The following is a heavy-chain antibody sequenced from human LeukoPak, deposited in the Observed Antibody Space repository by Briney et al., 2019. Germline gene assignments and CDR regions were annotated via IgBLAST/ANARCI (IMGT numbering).Heavy chain of an antibody. CDR3: AKDRRALYSIAAAGTFDY. J-gene: IGHJ4*02. V-gene: IGHV3-30*18. CDR1: GFTFSSYG. CDR2: ISYDGSNK. D-gene: IGHD6-13*01. Sequence: GGSLSLSCAASGFTFSSYGMHWVRQAPGKGLEGVAVISYDGSNKYYADSVKGRFTISRDNSKNTLYLQMNSLRAEDTAVYYCAKDRRALYSIAAAGTFDYWGQGTLVTVSS.